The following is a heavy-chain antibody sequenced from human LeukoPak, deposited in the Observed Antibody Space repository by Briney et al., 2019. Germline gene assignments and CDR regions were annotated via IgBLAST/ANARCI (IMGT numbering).Heavy chain of an antibody. J-gene: IGHJ4*02. CDR3: AALGDSIY. D-gene: IGHD1-26*01. CDR2: IGHAGDT. V-gene: IGHV3-13*01. CDR1: GYAFSSYD. Sequence: GSSLRLSCATAGYAFSSYDMHWVRQVSSKGLEWVSAIGHAGDTYYADSVKGRFTISREDAKNYFFLQMNSLRAGDTAVYFCAALGDSIYWGQGTLVTVSS.